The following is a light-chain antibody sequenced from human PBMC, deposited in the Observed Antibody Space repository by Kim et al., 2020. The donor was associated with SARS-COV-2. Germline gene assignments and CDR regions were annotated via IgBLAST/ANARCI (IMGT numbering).Light chain of an antibody. CDR3: SAWDRSLRCWV. Sequence: QAGLTQPPSVSKDLRQTATLTCTGNSNNVGNQGAAWLQQHQGHPPKVLFYRNNKRPSGISERLSASRSGNTASLTITGLQPEDEADYYCSAWDRSLRCWVFGGGTQLTVL. V-gene: IGLV10-54*01. J-gene: IGLJ3*02. CDR1: SNNVGNQG. CDR2: RNN.